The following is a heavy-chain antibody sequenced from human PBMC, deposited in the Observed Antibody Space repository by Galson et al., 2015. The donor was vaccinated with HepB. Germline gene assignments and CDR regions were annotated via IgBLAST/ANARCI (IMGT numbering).Heavy chain of an antibody. CDR2: ISYDGSNR. Sequence: SLRLSCAASGFTFSSYGMHWVRQAPGKGLEWVAVISYDGSNRYYADSVKGRFTISRDNSKNTLYLQMNSLRAEDTAVYYCAKDGPSSQHYYYYYGVDVWGQGTTVAVSS. V-gene: IGHV3-30*18. CDR1: GFTFSSYG. D-gene: IGHD6-13*01. CDR3: AKDGPSSQHYYYYYGVDV. J-gene: IGHJ6*02.